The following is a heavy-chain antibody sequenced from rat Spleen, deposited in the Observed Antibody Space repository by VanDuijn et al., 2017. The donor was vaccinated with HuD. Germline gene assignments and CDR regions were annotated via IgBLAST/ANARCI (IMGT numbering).Heavy chain of an antibody. CDR2: INTDGGST. V-gene: IGHV5-58*01. Sequence: EVQLVESGGGQVQPGRSLKLSCVASGFTFSSYWMYWIRQAPGKGLEWVSSINTDGGSTYYPDSVKGRFTISRDNAENTVYLQMNSLRSEDTATYYCGGAGFAYWGQGTLVTVSS. D-gene: IGHD3-2*01. CDR3: GGAGFAY. CDR1: GFTFSSYW. J-gene: IGHJ3*01.